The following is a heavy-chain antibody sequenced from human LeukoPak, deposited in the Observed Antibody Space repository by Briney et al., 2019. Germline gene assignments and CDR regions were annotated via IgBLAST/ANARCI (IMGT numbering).Heavy chain of an antibody. CDR3: TTDGVVGQNDY. V-gene: IGHV3-15*01. Sequence: GGSLRLSCAASGFTFSNAWISWVRQAPGKGLEWVGRIKSKTDGGTTDYAAPVKGRFTISRDDSKNTLYLQMNSLKTEDTAVYYRTTDGVVGQNDYWGQGTLVTLSS. CDR2: IKSKTDGGTT. J-gene: IGHJ4*02. CDR1: GFTFSNAW. D-gene: IGHD3-16*02.